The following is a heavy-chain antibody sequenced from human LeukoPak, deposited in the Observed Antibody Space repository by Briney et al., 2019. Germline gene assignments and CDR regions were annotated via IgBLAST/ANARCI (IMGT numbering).Heavy chain of an antibody. D-gene: IGHD6-13*01. CDR2: INPSSVNT. CDR3: ARKRGISSAGPSPPSLNWFDP. J-gene: IGHJ5*02. Sequence: ASVKVSCKASGYTFTSGEINWVRQATGQGLDWMEWINPSSVNTGYAQKFQGRVTMTRNTSTSTAYMELNSLRSEDTAVYYCARKRGISSAGPSPPSLNWFDPWGQGTLVTVSS. V-gene: IGHV1-8*01. CDR1: GYTFTSGE.